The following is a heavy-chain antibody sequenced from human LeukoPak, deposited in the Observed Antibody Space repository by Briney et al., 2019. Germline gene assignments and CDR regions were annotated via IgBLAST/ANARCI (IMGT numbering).Heavy chain of an antibody. CDR2: INHSGST. D-gene: IGHD5-24*01. J-gene: IGHJ6*02. Sequence: SETLSLTCAVYGGSFSGYYWSWIRQPPGKGLEWIGEINHSGSTNYNPSLKSRVTISVDTSKNQFSLKLSSVTAADTAVYYCARVXRELSGRGFYYYYGMDVWGQGTTVTVSS. CDR3: ARVXRELSGRGFYYYYGMDV. CDR1: GGSFSGYY. V-gene: IGHV4-34*01.